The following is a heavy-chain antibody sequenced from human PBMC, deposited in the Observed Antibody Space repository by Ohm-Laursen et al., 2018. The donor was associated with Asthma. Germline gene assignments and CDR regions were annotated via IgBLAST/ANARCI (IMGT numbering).Heavy chain of an antibody. CDR3: SRGYSSGWTVGY. D-gene: IGHD6-19*01. V-gene: IGHV7-4-1*02. J-gene: IGHJ4*02. Sequence: ASVKVSCKPSGYPFTGYAVHWVRQAPGQGLEWMGWIDTKTGNPKFAQGFTGRFVFSLDTSISTAYLQISSLKAEDTGVYYCSRGYSSGWTVGYWGQGTLVTVSS. CDR2: IDTKTGNP. CDR1: GYPFTGYA.